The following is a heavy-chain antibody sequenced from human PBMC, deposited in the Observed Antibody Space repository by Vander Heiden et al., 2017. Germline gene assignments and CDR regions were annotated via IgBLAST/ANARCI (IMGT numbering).Heavy chain of an antibody. J-gene: IGHJ5*02. V-gene: IGHV4-31*03. CDR3: ERGGVGCGEYQGWFDP. Sequence: QVQLQESGPGLVKPSQTLSLTCTVSGGSISSGGYYWSWIRQHPGKGLEWIGYIYYSWSTYYNPSPKRRVTISVDTSKNHSSVKLSSVTAGERAVFYGERGGVGCGEYQGWFDPWCQGTLVTVSS. D-gene: IGHD3-10*01. CDR2: IYYSWST. CDR1: GGSISSGGYY.